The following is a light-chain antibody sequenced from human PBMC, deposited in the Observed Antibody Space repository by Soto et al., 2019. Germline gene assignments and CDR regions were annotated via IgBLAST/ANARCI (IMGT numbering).Light chain of an antibody. V-gene: IGLV2-8*01. CDR1: SITVGAYKY. J-gene: IGLJ3*02. Sequence: QSALTQPPSASGSPGQSVTISCTGTSITVGAYKYVSWYQQYPGKAPKPMIYEVSKRPSGVPDRFSGSKSGNTASLTVSGLQAEDEADYYCTSYVGSDIWVFGGGTKLTVL. CDR3: TSYVGSDIWV. CDR2: EVS.